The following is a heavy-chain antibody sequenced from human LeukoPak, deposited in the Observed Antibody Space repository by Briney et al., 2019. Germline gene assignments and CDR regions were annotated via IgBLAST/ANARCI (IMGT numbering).Heavy chain of an antibody. CDR2: IHKSGST. J-gene: IGHJ4*02. V-gene: IGHV4-59*01. CDR3: ARDRGLGVY. D-gene: IGHD3-10*01. CDR1: GGSISTYY. Sequence: WETLSLTCTVSGGSISTYYWSWIRQPPGKGLEWIGYIHKSGSTNHNPSLKSRVTISVDTSKNQFSLKLSSVTAADTAVYYCARDRGLGVYWGQGTLVTVSS.